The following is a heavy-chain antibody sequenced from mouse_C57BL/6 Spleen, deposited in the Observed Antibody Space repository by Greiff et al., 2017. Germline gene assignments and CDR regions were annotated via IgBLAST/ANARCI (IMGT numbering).Heavy chain of an antibody. J-gene: IGHJ3*01. V-gene: IGHV1-15*01. D-gene: IGHD3-2*02. Sequence: QVQLQQSGAELVRPGASVTLSCKASGYTFTDYEMHWVKQTPVHGLEWIGAIDPETGGTAYNQKFKGKAILTADKSSSTAYMELRSLTSEDSAVYYCRRGTAQGPWAYWGQGTPVTVSA. CDR3: RRGTAQGPWAY. CDR1: GYTFTDYE. CDR2: IDPETGGT.